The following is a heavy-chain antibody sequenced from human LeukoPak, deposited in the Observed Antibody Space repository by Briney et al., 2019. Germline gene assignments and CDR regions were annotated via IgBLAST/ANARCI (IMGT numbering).Heavy chain of an antibody. Sequence: GGSLRLSCVASGLTLSNYDTTWARQAPGKGLEWVSSISSSSNYISYADSLKGRFIVSRDNAKNSVDLQMNSLRAEDTAAYYCARDSIEDYYDSSGYFDYWGQGILVTVSS. CDR1: GLTLSNYD. J-gene: IGHJ4*02. V-gene: IGHV3-21*01. CDR2: ISSSSNYI. CDR3: ARDSIEDYYDSSGYFDY. D-gene: IGHD3-22*01.